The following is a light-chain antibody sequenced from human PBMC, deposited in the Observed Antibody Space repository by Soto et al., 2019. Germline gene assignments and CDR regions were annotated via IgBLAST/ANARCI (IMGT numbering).Light chain of an antibody. Sequence: QSALTQPPSASGSPRQSVIISCTGTSSDVGRYDYVSWYQQHPGKAPKLMIYGVSKRPPGVPDRFSGSKSGNTASLTVSGLQAEDEADYYCCSYTGSDNLWVFGGGTKLTVL. CDR3: CSYTGSDNLWV. J-gene: IGLJ3*02. V-gene: IGLV2-8*01. CDR2: GVS. CDR1: SSDVGRYDY.